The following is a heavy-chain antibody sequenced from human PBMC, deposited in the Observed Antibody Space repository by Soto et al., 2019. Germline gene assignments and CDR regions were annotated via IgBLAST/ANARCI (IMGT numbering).Heavy chain of an antibody. CDR3: ATDLFPDYADAWVTFRPADY. CDR1: GVTFGCCS. Sequence: ASVKVSCKASGVTFGCCSISWVQQAPGQGLEWMGRIIPNLGIANYAQKFQGRVTMTVDTSTNTAYMEVTSLRSEDAAVYYCATDLFPDYADAWVTFRPADYWGQGTQVTVSS. V-gene: IGHV1-69*04. D-gene: IGHD3-16*02. J-gene: IGHJ4*02. CDR2: IIPNLGIA.